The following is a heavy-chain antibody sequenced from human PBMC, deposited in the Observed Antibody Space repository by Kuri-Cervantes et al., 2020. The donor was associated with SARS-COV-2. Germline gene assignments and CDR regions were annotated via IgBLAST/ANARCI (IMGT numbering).Heavy chain of an antibody. CDR3: ATVRVTIFGVVIIGGWFDP. D-gene: IGHD3-3*01. J-gene: IGHJ5*02. V-gene: IGHV3-43*01. Sequence: GESLKISCAASGFTFDDYAMHWVRQAPGKGLEWVSLISWDGGSTYYADSVKGRFTISRDNSKNSLYLQMNSLRTEDTAVYYCATVRVTIFGVVIIGGWFDPWGQGTLVTVSS. CDR1: GFTFDDYA. CDR2: ISWDGGST.